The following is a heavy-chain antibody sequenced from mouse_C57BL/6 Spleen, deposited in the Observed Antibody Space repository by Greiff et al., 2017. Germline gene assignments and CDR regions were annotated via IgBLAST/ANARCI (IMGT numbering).Heavy chain of an antibody. V-gene: IGHV1-64*01. J-gene: IGHJ4*01. CDR2: IHPNSGST. Sequence: QVQLQQSGAELVKPGASVKLSCKASGYTFTSYWMHWVKQRPGQGLEWIGMIHPNSGSTNYNEKFKSKATLTVDKSSSTAYMQLSSLTSEDSAVYDCASYGSSYENAMDYWGQGTSVTVSS. CDR3: ASYGSSYENAMDY. CDR1: GYTFTSYW. D-gene: IGHD1-1*01.